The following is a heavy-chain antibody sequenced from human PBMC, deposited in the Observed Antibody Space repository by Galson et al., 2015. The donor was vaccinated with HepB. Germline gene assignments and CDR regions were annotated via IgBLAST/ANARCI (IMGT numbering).Heavy chain of an antibody. CDR2: ITNNGGST. Sequence: SLRLSCAASGFSFSRYAMHWVRQAPGKGLAYVSAITNNGGSTLYADSVKGRFTTSRDNSKNTVYLQMNGLSVEDTAVYYCVREGAGYSGNRRGGDYWGQGTLVIVSS. J-gene: IGHJ4*02. CDR3: VREGAGYSGNRRGGDY. D-gene: IGHD5-12*01. CDR1: GFSFSRYA. V-gene: IGHV3-64*04.